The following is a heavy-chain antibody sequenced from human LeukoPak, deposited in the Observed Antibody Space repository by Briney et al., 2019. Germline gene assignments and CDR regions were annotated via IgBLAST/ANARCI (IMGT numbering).Heavy chain of an antibody. J-gene: IGHJ4*02. CDR1: GYTFTGYY. CDR2: INPNSGGT. CDR3: ARAAGDIIVVPEDY. V-gene: IGHV1-2*02. D-gene: IGHD2-2*01. Sequence: ASVKVSCKASGYTFTGYYMHWVRQAPGQGIEWMGWINPNSGGTNYAQKFQGRVTMTRDTSISTAYVELSRLRSDDTAVYYCARAAGDIIVVPEDYWGQGALVTVSS.